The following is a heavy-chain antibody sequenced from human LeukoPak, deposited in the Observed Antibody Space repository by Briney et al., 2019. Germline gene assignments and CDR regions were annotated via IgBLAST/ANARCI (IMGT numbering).Heavy chain of an antibody. CDR1: GFTFTNYG. Sequence: GGSLRLSCTTSGFTFTNYGINWVRQAPGKGLEWVSYISSSSSTINYADSVRGRFTISRDNAKNSLYLQMNSLRTEDTAVYYCARGGAARPDYWGQGTLVTVSS. D-gene: IGHD6-6*01. CDR2: ISSSSSTI. CDR3: ARGGAARPDY. J-gene: IGHJ4*02. V-gene: IGHV3-48*01.